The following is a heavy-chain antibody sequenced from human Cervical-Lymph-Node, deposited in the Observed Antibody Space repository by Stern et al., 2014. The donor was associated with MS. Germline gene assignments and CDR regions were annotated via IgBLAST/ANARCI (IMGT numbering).Heavy chain of an antibody. CDR2: INPATGAT. Sequence: VQLVESGTDVKKPGASAKVSCEASGYSFTDYYIHWVRQAPGQGLEWMVWINPATGATTYAQNFQGRVTMTRDTSITTAYMILSRLSSDDTAVYYCARDLADYRYYFDSWGPGTLVTVSS. J-gene: IGHJ4*02. CDR3: ARDLADYRYYFDS. V-gene: IGHV1-2*02. CDR1: GYSFTDYY. D-gene: IGHD4-11*01.